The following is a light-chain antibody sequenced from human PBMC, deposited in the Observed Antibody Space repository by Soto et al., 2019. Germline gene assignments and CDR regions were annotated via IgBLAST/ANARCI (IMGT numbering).Light chain of an antibody. CDR1: QTIDNK. J-gene: IGKJ1*01. CDR3: QQYKDWRT. V-gene: IGKV3-15*01. CDR2: GAS. Sequence: IVMTQSPATLSVSPGARATLPCRASQTIDNKLAWYQQRPGQAPRLLIYGASIRATGIPARFIGSGSGTEFTLTISGLQSEDFGVYYCQQYKDWRTFGQGTNVDIK.